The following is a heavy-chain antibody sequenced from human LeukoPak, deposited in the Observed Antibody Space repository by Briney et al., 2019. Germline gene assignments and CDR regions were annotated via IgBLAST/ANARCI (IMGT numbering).Heavy chain of an antibody. CDR2: IYTTGST. CDR3: ARGVYYYDSSGYSNWFDP. J-gene: IGHJ5*02. D-gene: IGHD3-22*01. Sequence: SETLSLTCTVSGDSISSGSYYWSWIRQPAGKGLEWIGRIYTTGSTNYNPSLKNRVTISVDTSKNQFSLKLSSVTAADTAVYYCARGVYYYDSSGYSNWFDPWGQGTLVTVSS. CDR1: GDSISSGSYY. V-gene: IGHV4-61*02.